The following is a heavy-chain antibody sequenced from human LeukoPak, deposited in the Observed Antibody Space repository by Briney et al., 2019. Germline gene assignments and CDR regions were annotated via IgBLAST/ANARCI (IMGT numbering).Heavy chain of an antibody. D-gene: IGHD3-10*01. CDR3: ARDRYGSGDDNDDAFDI. Sequence: PSETLSLTCTVSGGSISSSSYYWGWIRQPPGKGLEWIGSIYYSGSTYYNPSLKSRVTISVDTSKNQFSLKLSSVTAADTAVYYCARDRYGSGDDNDDAFDIWGQGTMVTVSS. CDR1: GGSISSSSYY. J-gene: IGHJ3*02. CDR2: IYYSGST. V-gene: IGHV4-39*07.